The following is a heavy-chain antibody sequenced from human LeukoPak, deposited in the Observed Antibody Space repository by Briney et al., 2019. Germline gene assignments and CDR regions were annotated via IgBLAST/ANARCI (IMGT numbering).Heavy chain of an antibody. CDR3: ARLVVVAATQS. CDR2: ISSSGSTI. V-gene: IGHV3-48*03. D-gene: IGHD2-15*01. Sequence: PGGSLRLSCAASGFTFSSYEMNWVRQAPGKGLEWVSYISSSGSTIYYADPVKGRCTISRDNAKNSLYLQMNSLRAEDTAVYYCARLVVVAATQSWGQGTLVTVSS. CDR1: GFTFSSYE. J-gene: IGHJ5*02.